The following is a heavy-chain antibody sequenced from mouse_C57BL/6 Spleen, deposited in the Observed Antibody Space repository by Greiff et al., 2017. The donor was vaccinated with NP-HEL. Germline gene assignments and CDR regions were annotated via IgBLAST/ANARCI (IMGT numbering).Heavy chain of an antibody. CDR2: IHPNSGST. J-gene: IGHJ2*01. D-gene: IGHD1-1*01. V-gene: IGHV1-64*01. CDR1: GYTFTSYW. CDR3: APHYYGSFFDY. Sequence: VQLQQSGAELVKPGASVKLSCKASGYTFTSYWMHWVKQRPGQGLEWIGMIHPNSGSTNYNEKFKSKATLTVDKSSSTAYMQLSSLTSEDSAVYYGAPHYYGSFFDYWGQGTTLTVSS.